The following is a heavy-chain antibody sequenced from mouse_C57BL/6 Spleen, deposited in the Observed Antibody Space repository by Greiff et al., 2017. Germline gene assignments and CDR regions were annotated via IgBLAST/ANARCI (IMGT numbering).Heavy chain of an antibody. CDR2: IFPGSGTT. Sequence: QVQLQQSGADLMKPGASVKLSCTASGFTFTGYWIEWVNQRPGHGLEWIGEIFPGSGTTNYTEKFKGKATFTADTSSNTAYMQLSSLTTVDSAIYYCARGLDPFAYWGQGTLVTVSA. D-gene: IGHD2-4*01. J-gene: IGHJ3*01. CDR1: GFTFTGYW. CDR3: ARGLDPFAY. V-gene: IGHV1-9*01.